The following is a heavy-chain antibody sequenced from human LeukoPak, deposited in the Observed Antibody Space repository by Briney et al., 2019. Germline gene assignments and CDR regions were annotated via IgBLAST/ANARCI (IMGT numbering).Heavy chain of an antibody. Sequence: SETLSLTCTVSGDSATSFYWSWIRQPPGKGLEWIGYIYSSGSTDFNPSLKSRVSMSVDTPKNQVNLNPSSVTTADTAVYYCAREIVMIRGVITDAFDVWGHGTRVTVSS. V-gene: IGHV4-59*02. CDR2: IYSSGST. CDR3: AREIVMIRGVITDAFDV. J-gene: IGHJ3*01. CDR1: GDSATSFY. D-gene: IGHD3-10*01.